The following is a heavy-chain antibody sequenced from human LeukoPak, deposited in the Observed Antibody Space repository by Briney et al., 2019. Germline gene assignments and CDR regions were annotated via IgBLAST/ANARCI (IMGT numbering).Heavy chain of an antibody. CDR1: GFTFSSYG. CDR2: IWYDGSNK. Sequence: PGRSLRLSCAASGFTFSSYGMHWVRQAPGKGLEWVAVIWYDGSNKYYADSVKGRFTISRDNSKNTLYLQMNSLRAEDTAVYYCARVTLNYYYYGMDVWGQGTTVTVSS. D-gene: IGHD2/OR15-2a*01. CDR3: ARVTLNYYYYGMDV. V-gene: IGHV3-33*01. J-gene: IGHJ6*02.